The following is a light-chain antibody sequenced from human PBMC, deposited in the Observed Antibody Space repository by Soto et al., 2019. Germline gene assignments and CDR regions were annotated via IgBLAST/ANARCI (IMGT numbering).Light chain of an antibody. CDR3: QQHYTTPYT. CDR2: WAS. Sequence: DIVMTQSPDSLAVSLGERATINCRSSQTVLYSSNNKNHLAWYQQKPGQPPKLLIYWASTRESGVPDRFSGSGSGTDFTLTISSLQAEDVAVYYCQQHYTTPYTFGQGTKLEI. V-gene: IGKV4-1*01. J-gene: IGKJ2*01. CDR1: QTVLYSSNNKNH.